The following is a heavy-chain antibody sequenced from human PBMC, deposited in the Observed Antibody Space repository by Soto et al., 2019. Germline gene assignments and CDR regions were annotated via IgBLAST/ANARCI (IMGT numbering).Heavy chain of an antibody. CDR1: GGSIRTSSW. Sequence: PSETLSLTCAVSGGSIRTSSWWTWLRQSPGKGLVWIGEIYHAGSPNYNPSFQSRVTISADASKNFFSLRLTSLTAADTAIYYCARASSFRGDFDIWGQGTAVTVSS. CDR3: ARASSFRGDFDI. J-gene: IGHJ3*02. V-gene: IGHV4-4*02. CDR2: IYHAGSP. D-gene: IGHD2-21*01.